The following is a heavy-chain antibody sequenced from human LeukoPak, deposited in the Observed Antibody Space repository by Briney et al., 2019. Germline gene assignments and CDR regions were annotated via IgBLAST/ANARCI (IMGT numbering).Heavy chain of an antibody. CDR3: AKDKALGYCSAGSCLYLDY. J-gene: IGHJ4*02. CDR2: ISGDGGST. V-gene: IGHV3-43*02. Sequence: TGGSLRLSCAASGFTFDDYAMHWVRQAPGKGLEWVSLISGDGGSTYYADSVKGRFTISRDNSKNSLYLQMNSLRSEDTAFYYCAKDKALGYCSAGSCLYLDYWGQGTLVTVSS. CDR1: GFTFDDYA. D-gene: IGHD2-15*01.